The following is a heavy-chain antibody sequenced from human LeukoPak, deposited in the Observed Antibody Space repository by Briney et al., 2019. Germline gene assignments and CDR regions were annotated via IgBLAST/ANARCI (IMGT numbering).Heavy chain of an antibody. CDR3: AKKPGGNSGPFDY. CDR2: ISGSGAST. D-gene: IGHD4-23*01. CDR1: GFTFSSYA. Sequence: PGGSLRLSCAASGFTFSSYAMSWVRQAPGKGLEWVSAISGSGASTYYADSVKGRFTISRDNSKNTLYLQMNSLRAEDTAVYYCAKKPGGNSGPFDYWGQGTLVTVSS. V-gene: IGHV3-23*01. J-gene: IGHJ4*02.